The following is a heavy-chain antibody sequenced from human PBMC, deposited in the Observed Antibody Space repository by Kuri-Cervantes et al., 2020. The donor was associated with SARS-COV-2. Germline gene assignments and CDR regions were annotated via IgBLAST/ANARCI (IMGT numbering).Heavy chain of an antibody. V-gene: IGHV3-21*01. Sequence: GESLKISCAASGFTFSSYSMNWVRQAPGKGLEWVSSISSSSSYIYYADSVKGRFTISRDNAKNSLYLQMNSLRTEDTAVYYCARDRHGMDVWGQGTTVTVSS. CDR1: GFTFSSYS. CDR3: ARDRHGMDV. J-gene: IGHJ6*02. CDR2: ISSSSSYI.